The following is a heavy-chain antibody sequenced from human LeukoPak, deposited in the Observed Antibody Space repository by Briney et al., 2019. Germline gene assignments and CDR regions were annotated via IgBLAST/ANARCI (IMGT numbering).Heavy chain of an antibody. V-gene: IGHV3-23*01. CDR1: GSTFSSYD. CDR3: ARRAGAYSHPYDY. D-gene: IGHD4/OR15-4a*01. CDR2: IRPSGDNT. J-gene: IGHJ4*02. Sequence: PGGSLRLSCAASGSTFSSYDMTWVRQAPGRGLEWVSSIRPSGDNTYYGDSVKGRFTISRDNSKNNLYLQMNSLRAEDTAVCYCARRAGAYSHPYDYWGQGTLVTASS.